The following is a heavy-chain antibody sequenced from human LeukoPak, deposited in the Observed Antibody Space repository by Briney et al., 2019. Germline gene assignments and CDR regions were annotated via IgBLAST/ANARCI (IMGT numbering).Heavy chain of an antibody. V-gene: IGHV4-4*02. CDR1: GGSISSSNW. Sequence: SETLSLTCAVSGGSISSSNWWSWVRQPPGKGLEWIGEIHRSGGTNYNPSLKSRVIILVDKSKNQFSLKLSSVTAADTAVYYCASLTGRWGYFAYWGQGTLVTVSS. CDR3: ASLTGRWGYFAY. D-gene: IGHD3-16*01. J-gene: IGHJ4*02. CDR2: IHRSGGT.